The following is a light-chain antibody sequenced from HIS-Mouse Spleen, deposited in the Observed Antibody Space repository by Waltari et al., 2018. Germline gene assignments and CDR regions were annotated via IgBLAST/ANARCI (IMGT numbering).Light chain of an antibody. Sequence: SYVLTQPPSVSVAPGKTARITCGGNNIGSESVHWYQQKPGQAPVLVVYDDSDRPSGSPERVYGSNSGNTATLTISRVEAGDEADYYCQVWDSSSDHVVFGGGTKLTVL. CDR1: NIGSES. J-gene: IGLJ2*01. CDR2: DDS. CDR3: QVWDSSSDHVV. V-gene: IGLV3-21*03.